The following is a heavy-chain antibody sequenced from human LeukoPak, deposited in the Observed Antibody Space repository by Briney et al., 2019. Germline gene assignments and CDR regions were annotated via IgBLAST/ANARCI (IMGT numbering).Heavy chain of an antibody. V-gene: IGHV1-46*01. Sequence: ASVKVSCKASGYSFTSYYMHWVRQAPGQGLEWMAIIDPAGGSTYYAQKFQGRLTMTTDTSTSTAYMELRSLRSDDTAVYYCARTDYGDYSYYFDYWGQGTLVTVSS. CDR2: IDPAGGST. J-gene: IGHJ4*02. D-gene: IGHD4-17*01. CDR3: ARTDYGDYSYYFDY. CDR1: GYSFTSYY.